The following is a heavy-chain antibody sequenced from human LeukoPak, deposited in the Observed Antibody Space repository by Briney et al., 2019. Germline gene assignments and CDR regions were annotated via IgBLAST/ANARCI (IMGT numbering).Heavy chain of an antibody. D-gene: IGHD1-26*01. CDR1: GASISSGAYY. V-gene: IGHV4-61*08. Sequence: PSETLSLTCTVSGASISSGAYYWSCIRQPPGKGLEWIGYIYYSGSTNYNPSLKSRVTISVDTSKSQFSLNLNSVTAADTAVYYCARHGELLSYYYYMDVWGKGTTVTVSS. J-gene: IGHJ6*03. CDR3: ARHGELLSYYYYMDV. CDR2: IYYSGST.